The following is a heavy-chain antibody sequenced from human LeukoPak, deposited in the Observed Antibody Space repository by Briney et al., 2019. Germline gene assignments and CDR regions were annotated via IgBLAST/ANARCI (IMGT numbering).Heavy chain of an antibody. J-gene: IGHJ5*02. Sequence: GGSLRLSCAASGSTFSSYAMHWVRQAPGKGLEWVAVISYGGSNKYYADSVKGRFTISRDNSKNTLYLQMNSLRAEDTAVYYCARDRYCSSTSCYENWFDPWGQGTLVTVSS. CDR2: ISYGGSNK. CDR1: GSTFSSYA. V-gene: IGHV3-30*04. D-gene: IGHD2-2*01. CDR3: ARDRYCSSTSCYENWFDP.